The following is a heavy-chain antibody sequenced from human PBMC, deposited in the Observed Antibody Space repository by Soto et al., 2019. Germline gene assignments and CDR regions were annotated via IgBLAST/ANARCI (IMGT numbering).Heavy chain of an antibody. Sequence: LSLTCAVSGGSISSGGYSGSWIRRPPGKGLGWIGYIYHSGSTYYNPSLKCRVTISVDRSKNQFSLKLSSVTAADTAVYYCARARYGDRRGYYDGMDVWGQGTTVTVSS. V-gene: IGHV4-30-2*01. D-gene: IGHD4-17*01. CDR2: IYHSGST. J-gene: IGHJ6*02. CDR1: GGSISSGGYS. CDR3: ARARYGDRRGYYDGMDV.